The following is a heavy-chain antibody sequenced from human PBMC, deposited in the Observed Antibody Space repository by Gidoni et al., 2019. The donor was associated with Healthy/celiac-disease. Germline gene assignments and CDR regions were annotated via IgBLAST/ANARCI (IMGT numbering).Heavy chain of an antibody. CDR3: ARAITITMVRGVMNY. V-gene: IGHV1-2*06. J-gene: IGHJ4*02. D-gene: IGHD3-10*01. CDR1: GYTFTGYY. Sequence: QVQLVQSGAEVKKPGASVKVSCEASGYTFTGYYMHWVRQAPGQGLEWMGRINPNSGGTNYAQKFQGRVTMTRDTSISTAYMELSRLRSDDTAVYYCARAITITMVRGVMNYWGQGTLVTVSS. CDR2: INPNSGGT.